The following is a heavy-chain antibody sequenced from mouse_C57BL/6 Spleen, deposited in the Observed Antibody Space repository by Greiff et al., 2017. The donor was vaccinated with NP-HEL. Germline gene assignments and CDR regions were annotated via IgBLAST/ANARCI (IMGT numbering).Heavy chain of an antibody. D-gene: IGHD2-14*01. J-gene: IGHJ4*01. CDR1: GYTFTSYW. CDR2: IHPNSGST. V-gene: IGHV1-64*01. Sequence: VQLQQPGAELVKPGASVKLSCKASGYTFTSYWMHWVKQRPGQGLEWIGMIHPNSGSTNYNEKFKSKATLTVDKSSSTAYMQLSSLTSEDSAVYYCARQGVYRYYAMDYWGQGTSVTVSS. CDR3: ARQGVYRYYAMDY.